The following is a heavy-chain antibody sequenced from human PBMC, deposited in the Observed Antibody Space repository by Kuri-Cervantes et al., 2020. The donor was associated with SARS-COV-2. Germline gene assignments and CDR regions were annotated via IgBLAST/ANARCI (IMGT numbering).Heavy chain of an antibody. CDR2: INPDGGGT. J-gene: IGHJ4*02. Sequence: ASVKVSCKASGYTFTGYYMHWVRRARGQGLEWLGVINPDGGGTSYAPTFKGRVTMTSDTSTSTVYMELSSLKSDDTAIYYCARDRGSGSCYDYWGQGTLVTVSS. CDR1: GYTFTGYY. CDR3: ARDRGSGSCYDY. V-gene: IGHV1-46*01. D-gene: IGHD3-10*01.